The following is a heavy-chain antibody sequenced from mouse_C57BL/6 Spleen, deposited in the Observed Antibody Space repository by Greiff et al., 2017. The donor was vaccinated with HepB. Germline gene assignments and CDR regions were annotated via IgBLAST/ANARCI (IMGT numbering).Heavy chain of an antibody. Sequence: QVHVKQSGAELVRPGTSVKMSCKASGYTFTNYWIGWAKQRPGHGLEWIGDIYPGGGYTNYNEKFKGKATLTADKSSSTAYMQFSSLTSEDSAIYYCARDYYGSFDHWGQGTTLTVSS. V-gene: IGHV1-63*01. J-gene: IGHJ2*01. CDR1: GYTFTNYW. D-gene: IGHD1-1*01. CDR3: ARDYYGSFDH. CDR2: IYPGGGYT.